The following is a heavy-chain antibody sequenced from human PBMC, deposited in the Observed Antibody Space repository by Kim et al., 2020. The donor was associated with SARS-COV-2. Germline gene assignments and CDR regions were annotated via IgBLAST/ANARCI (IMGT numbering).Heavy chain of an antibody. CDR1: GFTFSSYE. D-gene: IGHD5-12*01. CDR3: ASLAIVATSNYYYYGMDV. V-gene: IGHV3-48*03. J-gene: IGHJ6*02. CDR2: ISSSGSTI. Sequence: GGSLRLSCAASGFTFSSYEMNWVRQAPGKGLEWVSYISSSGSTIYYADSVKGRFTISRDNAKNSLYLQMNSLRAEDTAVYYCASLAIVATSNYYYYGMDVWGQGTTVTVSS.